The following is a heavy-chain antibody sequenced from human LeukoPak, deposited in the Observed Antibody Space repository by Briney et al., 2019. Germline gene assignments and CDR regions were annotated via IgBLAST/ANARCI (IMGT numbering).Heavy chain of an antibody. CDR3: AKFFRRVATLWEYYDC. Sequence: GGSLRLSCATSGFAFQTYALSWVRQAPGKGLELVSTISGSGGHTYHADSVKGRFTISRDNSRDTLYLQMNSLRAEDTAVYYCAKFFRRVATLWEYYDCWGQGTLVTVSS. D-gene: IGHD5-12*01. J-gene: IGHJ4*02. V-gene: IGHV3-23*01. CDR2: ISGSGGHT. CDR1: GFAFQTYA.